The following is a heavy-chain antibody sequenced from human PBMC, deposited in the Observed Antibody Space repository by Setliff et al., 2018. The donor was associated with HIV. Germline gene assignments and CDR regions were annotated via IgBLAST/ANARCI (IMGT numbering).Heavy chain of an antibody. D-gene: IGHD4-17*01. J-gene: IGHJ4*02. CDR1: GASFSGHY. CDR3: VRPRGDYGDDGMFFDY. V-gene: IGHV4-34*01. CDR2: INHGGNS. Sequence: PSETLSLTCGVSGASFSGHYWSCIRQPPGKGLEWIGEINHGGNSNYNPSLKSRVTMSVDTSKNQLSLKVTSVTAADTAVYYCVRPRGDYGDDGMFFDYWGQGTLVTVSS.